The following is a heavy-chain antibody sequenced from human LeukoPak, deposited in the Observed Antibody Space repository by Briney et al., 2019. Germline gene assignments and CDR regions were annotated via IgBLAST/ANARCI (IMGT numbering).Heavy chain of an antibody. CDR2: IKKDGSEK. CDR1: GFTFSGYA. Sequence: GGSLRLSCAASGFTFSGYAMSWVRQAPGKGLEWVANIKKDGSEKYYVDSVKGRFTISRDNAKKSLYLQMNNLRAEDTAVYYCAREYCTSTTCYNYYFDYWGQGTLVTVSS. D-gene: IGHD2-2*02. J-gene: IGHJ4*02. CDR3: AREYCTSTTCYNYYFDY. V-gene: IGHV3-7*01.